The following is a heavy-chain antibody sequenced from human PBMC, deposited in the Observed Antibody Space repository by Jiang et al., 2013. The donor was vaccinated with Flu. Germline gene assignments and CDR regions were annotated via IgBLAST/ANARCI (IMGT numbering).Heavy chain of an antibody. Sequence: GAEVKKPGSSVKVSCKASGDTFSNNAISWVRQAPGQGLEWMGGIIPIFGTVNYAQNFQGRVTITADKSTSTAYMVLNSLRSEDTAVYYCARGPDISAYYYFYWGQGTLVTVSS. CDR2: IIPIFGTV. V-gene: IGHV1-69*06. CDR1: GDTFSNNA. J-gene: IGHJ4*02. CDR3: ARGPDISAYYYFY. D-gene: IGHD3-22*01.